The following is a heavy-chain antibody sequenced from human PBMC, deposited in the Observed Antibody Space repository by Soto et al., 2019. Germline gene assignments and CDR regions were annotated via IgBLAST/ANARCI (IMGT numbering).Heavy chain of an antibody. J-gene: IGHJ4*02. CDR2: ISGSVGST. CDR1: GFTFSSYA. CDR3: AKDISAGREKTYYYDSSGPSKYYFDY. V-gene: IGHV3-23*01. Sequence: GGSLRLSCAASGFTFSSYAMSWVRQAPGKGLEWVSAISGSVGSTYYADSVKGRFTISRDNSKNTLYLQMNSLRAEDTAVYYCAKDISAGREKTYYYDSSGPSKYYFDYWGQGTLVTVSS. D-gene: IGHD3-22*01.